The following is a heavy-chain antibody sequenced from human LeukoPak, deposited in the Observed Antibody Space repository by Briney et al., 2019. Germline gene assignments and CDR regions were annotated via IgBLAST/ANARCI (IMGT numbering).Heavy chain of an antibody. CDR1: GYTFTGYY. V-gene: IGHV1-2*02. D-gene: IGHD5-18*01. Sequence: GASVKVSCKASGYTFTGYYMHWVRQAPGQGLEWMGWINPNSGGTNYAQKFQGRVTMTRDTSISTAYMELSSLRSEDTAVYYCAREYSYGYYYYYYYMDVWGKGTTVTVSS. J-gene: IGHJ6*03. CDR3: AREYSYGYYYYYYYMDV. CDR2: INPNSGGT.